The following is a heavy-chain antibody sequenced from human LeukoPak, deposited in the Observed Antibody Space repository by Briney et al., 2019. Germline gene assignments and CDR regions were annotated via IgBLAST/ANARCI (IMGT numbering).Heavy chain of an antibody. CDR2: IYYSGST. V-gene: IGHV4-39*01. Sequence: SETLSLTCTVSGGSISSSSYYWSWIRQPPGKGLEWIGSIYYSGSTYYNPSLKSRVTISVDTSKNQFSLKLSSVTAADTAVYYCARLEGIVGATIDYWGQGTLVTVSS. CDR3: ARLEGIVGATIDY. J-gene: IGHJ4*02. CDR1: GGSISSSSYY. D-gene: IGHD1-26*01.